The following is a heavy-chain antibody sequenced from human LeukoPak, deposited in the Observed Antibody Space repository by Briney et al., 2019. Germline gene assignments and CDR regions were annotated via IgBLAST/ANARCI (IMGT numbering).Heavy chain of an antibody. V-gene: IGHV4-39*07. D-gene: IGHD3-10*01. CDR2: IHHSGTT. Sequence: PSETLSLTCTVSGGSISTSTYHWGWIRQPPGKGLEWIGEIHHSGTTYYHPSLKSRLTISVDTSKNQFSLKLNSVTAADTAVYYCARVTYNGYQHFDNWGQGTLVTVSS. CDR1: GGSISTSTYH. CDR3: ARVTYNGYQHFDN. J-gene: IGHJ4*02.